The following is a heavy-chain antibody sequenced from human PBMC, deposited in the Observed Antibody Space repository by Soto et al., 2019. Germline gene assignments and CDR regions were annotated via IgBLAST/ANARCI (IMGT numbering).Heavy chain of an antibody. D-gene: IGHD2-15*01. J-gene: IGHJ5*02. V-gene: IGHV1-69*13. Sequence: SVKVTCKASGGTFSNYSISWVRQAPGQGLEWMGGIIPIFGTSNYAQKFQGRVTLTADESTNTAYMELSTLRSEDTALYYCATDVIVMVLDATRAGGRFDPWGQGTLVTVSS. CDR2: IIPIFGTS. CDR1: GGTFSNYS. CDR3: ATDVIVMVLDATRAGGRFDP.